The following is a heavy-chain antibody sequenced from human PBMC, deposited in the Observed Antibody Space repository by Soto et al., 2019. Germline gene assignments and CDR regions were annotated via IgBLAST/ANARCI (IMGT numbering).Heavy chain of an antibody. CDR2: IWDDGSNK. J-gene: IGHJ6*02. CDR1: GFTFSSYG. D-gene: IGHD2-2*01. Sequence: QVQLVESGGGVVQPGRSLRLSCAASGFTFSSYGMHWVRQAPGKGLEWVAVIWDDGSNKYYADSVKGRFTISRDNSKNTLYLQMNSLRAEDTAVYYCASVGGGSLGYCSSTSCYDRTDYYYGMDVWGQGTTVTVSS. V-gene: IGHV3-33*01. CDR3: ASVGGGSLGYCSSTSCYDRTDYYYGMDV.